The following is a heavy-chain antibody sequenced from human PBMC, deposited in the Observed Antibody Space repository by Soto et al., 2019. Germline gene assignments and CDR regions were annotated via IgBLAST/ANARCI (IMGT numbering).Heavy chain of an antibody. CDR3: ARGHQQGRLHWFDP. J-gene: IGHJ5*02. CDR2: INHSGST. CDR1: GGSFSGYY. Sequence: PSETLSLTYAVYGGSFSGYYWSWIRQPPGKGLEWIGEINHSGSTNYNPSLKSRVTISVDTSKNQFSLKLSSVTAADTAVYYCARGHQQGRLHWFDPWGRGTLVTVSS. D-gene: IGHD6-19*01. V-gene: IGHV4-34*01.